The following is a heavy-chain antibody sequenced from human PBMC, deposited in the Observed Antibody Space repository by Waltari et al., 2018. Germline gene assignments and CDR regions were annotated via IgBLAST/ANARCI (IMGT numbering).Heavy chain of an antibody. CDR1: GDFPSDDH. Sequence: HVQLQESGPGLVKPSETLSLTCSVSGDFPSDDHWTWPRQAPGKGLGGIAYRRNTGATKSPPSLESRVTLSADTSKKQFSLRLTSVTAADTAVYFCARLPTKYFDSLGWGFFDQWGQGILVTVSS. J-gene: IGHJ4*02. V-gene: IGHV4-59*08. D-gene: IGHD3-9*01. CDR3: ARLPTKYFDSLGWGFFDQ. CDR2: RRNTGAT.